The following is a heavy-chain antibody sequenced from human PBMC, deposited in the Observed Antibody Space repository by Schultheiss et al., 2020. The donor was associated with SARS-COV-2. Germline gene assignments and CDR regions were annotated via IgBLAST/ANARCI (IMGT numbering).Heavy chain of an antibody. CDR2: ITHSGST. D-gene: IGHD3-22*01. CDR1: GGSISSGGYY. J-gene: IGHJ4*02. V-gene: IGHV4-61*08. Sequence: SETLSLTCTVSGGSISSGGYYWSWIRQHPGKGLEWVGEITHSGSTNYNPSLKSRVTISVDTSKDQFSLKLSSVTAADTAVYYCARGWRRGGLGYYYDSSGPMYYFDYWGQGTLVTVAS. CDR3: ARGWRRGGLGYYYDSSGPMYYFDY.